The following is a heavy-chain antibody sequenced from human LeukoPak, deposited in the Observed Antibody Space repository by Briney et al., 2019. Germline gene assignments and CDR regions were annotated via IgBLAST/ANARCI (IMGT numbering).Heavy chain of an antibody. V-gene: IGHV4-39*07. J-gene: IGHJ6*03. CDR1: GGSISSSSYY. D-gene: IGHD3-9*01. Sequence: SETLSLTCTVSGGSISSSSYYWGWIRQPPGKGLEWIGSIHYSGSTNYNPSLKSRVTISVDTSKNQFSLKLSSVTAADTAVYYCASSGTDILTGYGYMDVWGKGTTVTISS. CDR3: ASSGTDILTGYGYMDV. CDR2: IHYSGST.